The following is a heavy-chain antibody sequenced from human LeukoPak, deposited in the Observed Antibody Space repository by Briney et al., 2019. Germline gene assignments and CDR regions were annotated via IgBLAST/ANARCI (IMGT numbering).Heavy chain of an antibody. D-gene: IGHD1-26*01. Sequence: PSETLSLTCTVSGGSISSYYWSWIWQPPGKGLEWIGYIYYSGSTNYNPSLKSRVTISVDTSKNQFSLKLSSVTAADTAVYYCARWSGGDFDYWGQGTLVTVSS. V-gene: IGHV4-59*01. J-gene: IGHJ4*02. CDR3: ARWSGGDFDY. CDR2: IYYSGST. CDR1: GGSISSYY.